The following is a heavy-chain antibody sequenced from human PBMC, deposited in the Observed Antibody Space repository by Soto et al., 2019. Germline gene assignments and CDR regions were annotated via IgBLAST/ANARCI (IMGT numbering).Heavy chain of an antibody. CDR1: GGSISSSSYY. J-gene: IGHJ6*02. V-gene: IGHV4-39*01. CDR2: IYYSGST. Sequence: SETLSLTCTVSGGSISSSSYYWGWIRQPPGKGLEWIGSIYYSGSTYYNPSLKSRVTISVDTSKNQFSLKLSSVTAADTAVYYCARHWSTYDSSGYSTYYYYGMDVWGQGTTVTVSS. D-gene: IGHD3-22*01. CDR3: ARHWSTYDSSGYSTYYYYGMDV.